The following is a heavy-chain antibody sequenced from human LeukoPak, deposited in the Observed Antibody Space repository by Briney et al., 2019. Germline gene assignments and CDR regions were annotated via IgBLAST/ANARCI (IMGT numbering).Heavy chain of an antibody. CDR1: GGSVSNSSYY. CDR2: IYSSGYT. Sequence: SETLSLACTVSGGSVSNSSYYWGWIRQPPGKGLEWIGRIYSSGYTYYNPSLKSRATISVDTSKNQFSLKLTSVTAADTAVYYCAGSDLTQDYWDYWGQGTLVTVSS. V-gene: IGHV4-39*07. J-gene: IGHJ4*02. D-gene: IGHD2-15*01. CDR3: AGSDLTQDYWDY.